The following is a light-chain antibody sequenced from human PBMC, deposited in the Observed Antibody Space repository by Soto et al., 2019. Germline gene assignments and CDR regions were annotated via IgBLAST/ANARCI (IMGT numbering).Light chain of an antibody. CDR1: SIDVGNYNL. V-gene: IGLV2-23*02. J-gene: IGLJ1*01. CDR2: EVS. Sequence: QSVLAQPASVSGSPGQSITISCTGTSIDVGNYNLVSWYQQHPGKAPKLMIYEVSKRPSGVSNRFSGSKSGNTASLTISGLQAEDEADYYCCAYAGSFYVFGTGTKVTVL. CDR3: CAYAGSFYV.